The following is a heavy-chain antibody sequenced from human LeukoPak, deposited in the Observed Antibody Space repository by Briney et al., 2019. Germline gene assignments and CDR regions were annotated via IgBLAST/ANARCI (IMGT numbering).Heavy chain of an antibody. D-gene: IGHD3-16*01. CDR1: GFTFSSYA. CDR2: ISSNGGST. CDR3: AAVWGSSDDAFDI. V-gene: IGHV3-64*01. J-gene: IGHJ3*02. Sequence: GGSLRLSCAASGFTFSSYAMHWVRQAPGKGLEYVSAISSNGGSTYYANSVKGRFTISRDNSKNTLYLQMGSLRAEDMAVYYCAAVWGSSDDAFDIWGQGTMVTVSS.